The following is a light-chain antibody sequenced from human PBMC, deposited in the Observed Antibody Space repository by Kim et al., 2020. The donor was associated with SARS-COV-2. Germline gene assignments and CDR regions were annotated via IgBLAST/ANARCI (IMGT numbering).Light chain of an antibody. CDR3: QSFDNSLTGVV. Sequence: SVLTQPPSVSGAPGQRVTFSCAGSSSNIGAGYGVHWYQQIPGTAPKLLISDSTNRPSGVPVRFSGSISGTTASLVIAGLQVDDEADYYCQSFDNSLTGVVFGGGTKVTVL. V-gene: IGLV1-40*01. CDR1: SSNIGAGYG. CDR2: DST. J-gene: IGLJ2*01.